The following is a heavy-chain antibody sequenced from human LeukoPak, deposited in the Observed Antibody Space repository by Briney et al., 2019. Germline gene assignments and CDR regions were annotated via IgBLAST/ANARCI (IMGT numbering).Heavy chain of an antibody. CDR1: GYTFNKHG. CDR3: ATLNGGYCSSTSCYSHQYGY. J-gene: IGHJ4*02. CDR2: ISAYNGDT. V-gene: IGHV1-18*01. Sequence: GASVKVSCKASGYTFNKHGISWVRQAPGQGLEWMGWISAYNGDTNYAQQLQGRVTLTTDTSTSTAYMEVRSLRSEDTAVYYCATLNGGYCSSTSCYSHQYGYWGQGTLVTVSS. D-gene: IGHD2-2*01.